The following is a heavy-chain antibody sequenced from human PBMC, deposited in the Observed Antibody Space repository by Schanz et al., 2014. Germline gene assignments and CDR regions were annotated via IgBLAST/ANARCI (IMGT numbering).Heavy chain of an antibody. V-gene: IGHV1-46*01. D-gene: IGHD3-9*01. J-gene: IGHJ3*02. CDR1: GYTFTTYY. CDR3: AFDRDDAYDI. Sequence: QVQLLQSGAEVKKPGASMKVSCKASGYTFTTYYMLWVRQAPGQGLEWMGIINPSGGSTRYGQKFQGRITVTTDTSTSTVYMELSSLRSEDTAVYYCAFDRDDAYDIWGQGTTXTVSS. CDR2: INPSGGST.